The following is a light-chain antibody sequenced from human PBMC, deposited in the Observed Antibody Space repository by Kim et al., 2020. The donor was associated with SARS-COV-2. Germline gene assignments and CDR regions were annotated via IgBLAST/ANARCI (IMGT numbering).Light chain of an antibody. CDR1: SSNTGPNT. Sequence: QRVNMTCSASSSNTGPNTVVCYPQLPGTAPTPLIYATNQRPSGVPDRFSGSKSGTSASLAIRGLQSGDEADYYCAAWDDSLNGHVVFGGGTQLTVL. CDR2: ATN. CDR3: AAWDDSLNGHVV. V-gene: IGLV1-44*01. J-gene: IGLJ2*01.